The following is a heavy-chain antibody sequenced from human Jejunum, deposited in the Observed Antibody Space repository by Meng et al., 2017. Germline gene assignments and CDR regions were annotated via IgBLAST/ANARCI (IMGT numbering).Heavy chain of an antibody. V-gene: IGHV3-7*01. CDR2: IKTDGSEK. CDR3: ARDPGWGALDF. J-gene: IGHJ4*02. D-gene: IGHD1-26*01. Sequence: GESLKISCAASGFTFRDSWMSWVRQAPGKGLEWVANIKTDGSEKYYVDSVKGRFTISRDNAKNSLSLQMNSLRAEDTAVYYCARDPGWGALDFWGQGTLVTVSS. CDR1: GFTFRDSW.